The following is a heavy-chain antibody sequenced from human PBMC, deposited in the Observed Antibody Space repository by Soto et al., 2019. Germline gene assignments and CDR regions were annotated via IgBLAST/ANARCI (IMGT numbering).Heavy chain of an antibody. J-gene: IGHJ3*02. V-gene: IGHV4-34*01. CDR1: GGSFSTYY. D-gene: IGHD3-9*01. Sequence: LSLTCVVSGGSFSTYYYSWIRQSPGKGLEWIGEINHNGNNNYSPSLKSRVTMSLDTSKNQFSLKLTSVTAADTAVYYCARGGSNDWQVAFDIWGQGTMVTV. CDR2: INHNGNN. CDR3: ARGGSNDWQVAFDI.